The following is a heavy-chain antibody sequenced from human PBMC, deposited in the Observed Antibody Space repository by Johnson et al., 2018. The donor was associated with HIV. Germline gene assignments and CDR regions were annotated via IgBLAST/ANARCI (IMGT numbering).Heavy chain of an antibody. Sequence: QVQLVESGGGVVQPGRSLRLSCAASGFTLSSYGMHWVRQAPGKGLEWVAVISYDGSNKYYADSVKGRFTISRDNSKNTLYLQMNSLRAEDTAVYYCARGEYDYISGSYRKPPRTDAFDIWGQGTMVTVSS. CDR1: GFTLSSYG. CDR2: ISYDGSNK. V-gene: IGHV3-30*03. J-gene: IGHJ3*02. CDR3: ARGEYDYISGSYRKPPRTDAFDI. D-gene: IGHD3-16*02.